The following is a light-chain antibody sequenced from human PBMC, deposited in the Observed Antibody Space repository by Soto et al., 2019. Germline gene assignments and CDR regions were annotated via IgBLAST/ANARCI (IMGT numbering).Light chain of an antibody. V-gene: IGLV2-8*01. CDR2: EVS. J-gene: IGLJ1*01. CDR3: TSYAGPHTLFYV. Sequence: QSALTQPPSASGSPGQSVTISCTGTSSDVGAYNYVSWYQQLPGKAPKLIIYEVSKRPSGVPDRFSGSKSGNAASLTVSGLQAEDEADYYCTSYAGPHTLFYVFGTGTKVTVL. CDR1: SSDVGAYNY.